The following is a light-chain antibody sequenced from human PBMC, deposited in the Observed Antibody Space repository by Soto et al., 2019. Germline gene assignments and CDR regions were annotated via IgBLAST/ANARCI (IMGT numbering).Light chain of an antibody. CDR2: GNI. CDR3: QYYDSSLRVL. V-gene: IGLV1-40*01. J-gene: IGLJ3*02. CDR1: SSNIGAGYD. Sequence: QSVLTQPPSVSGAPGQRITISCTGNSSNIGAGYDVHWYQQLPGTAPKVVIYGNINRPSGVPDRFSGSKSCTSAFLDITGRQAADEADYYCQYYDSSLRVLFGGGTKLTV.